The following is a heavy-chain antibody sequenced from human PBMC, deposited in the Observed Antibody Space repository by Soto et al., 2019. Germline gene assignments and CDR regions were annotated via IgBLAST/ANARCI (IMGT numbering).Heavy chain of an antibody. Sequence: QVQLVQSGAEEKKPGASVKVSCKASGYTFTGYAMHWVRQAPGQRLEWMGWINAGNGNTKYSQKFQGRVTITRDTSARNAYMELSSLGTEDTSVYYCAGAVGVPSDLDFWGPGTLVTVSS. CDR1: GYTFTGYA. CDR2: INAGNGNT. CDR3: AGAVGVPSDLDF. J-gene: IGHJ4*02. V-gene: IGHV1-3*05. D-gene: IGHD1-26*01.